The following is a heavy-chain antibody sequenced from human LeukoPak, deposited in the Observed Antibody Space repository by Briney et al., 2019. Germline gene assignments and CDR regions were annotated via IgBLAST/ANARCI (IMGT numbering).Heavy chain of an antibody. CDR1: GFTFSSYG. J-gene: IGHJ4*02. V-gene: IGHV3-33*01. D-gene: IGHD7-27*01. CDR3: ARDRDWGCSYCSY. Sequence: PGGSLRLSCAASGFTFSSYGMHWVRQAPGKGLEWLAVIWFDGSNKYYADSVKGRFTISRDNSKNTLYLQMNSLRAEDTAVYYCARDRDWGCSYCSYWGQGTLVTVSS. CDR2: IWFDGSNK.